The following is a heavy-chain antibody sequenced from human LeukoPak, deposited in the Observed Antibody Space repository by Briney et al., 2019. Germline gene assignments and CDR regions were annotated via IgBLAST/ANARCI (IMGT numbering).Heavy chain of an antibody. V-gene: IGHV3-23*01. D-gene: IGHD5-12*01. CDR2: ITGSGGDT. CDR3: AKGPHLYSGYHPDS. CDR1: GFTFDDYG. J-gene: IGHJ4*02. Sequence: PGGSLRLSCAAPGFTFDDYGMSWVRQAPGKGLEWVSTITGSGGDTYHADAVQGRFTISRDISKNTAFLQMNNLRAEDTAVYFCAKGPHLYSGYHPDSWGQGTLVTVSS.